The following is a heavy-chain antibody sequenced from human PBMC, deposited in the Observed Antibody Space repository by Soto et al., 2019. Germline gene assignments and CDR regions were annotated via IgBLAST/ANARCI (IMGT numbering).Heavy chain of an antibody. Sequence: PSETLSLTCTVSGGSINSANYYWGWIRQPPGKGLEWIGNVYYRRTTYYNPSFKGRVTISVDTSKNQFSLKLSSVTAADSAVFFCVRHQRYSSGWYIDYWGQGTPVTVFS. D-gene: IGHD6-19*01. CDR3: VRHQRYSSGWYIDY. CDR2: VYYRRTT. J-gene: IGHJ4*02. CDR1: GGSINSANYY. V-gene: IGHV4-39*01.